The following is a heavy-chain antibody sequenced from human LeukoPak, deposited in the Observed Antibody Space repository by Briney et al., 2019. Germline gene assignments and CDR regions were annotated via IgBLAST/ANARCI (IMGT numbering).Heavy chain of an antibody. CDR1: GFIFSHHG. CDR2: IRADAVTT. J-gene: IGHJ4*02. D-gene: IGHD4-17*01. V-gene: IGHV3-23*01. CDR3: AKDGDYATAGTFDY. Sequence: GGTLRLSCATSGFIFSHHGMNWVRQAPGKGLEWVSGIRADAVTTYYADSVKGRFIISRDNSKNTLYLQMNSLRAEDTAVYYCAKDGDYATAGTFDYWGQGTLVTVSS.